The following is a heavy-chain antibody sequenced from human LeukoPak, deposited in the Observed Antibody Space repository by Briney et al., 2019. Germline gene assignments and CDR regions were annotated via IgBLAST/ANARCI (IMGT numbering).Heavy chain of an antibody. J-gene: IGHJ6*02. Sequence: GASVKVSCKASGYTFTSYGISWVRQAPGQGLEWMGWISAYNGNTNYAQKFQGRVTMTRNTSISTAYMELSSLRSEDTAVYYCARGGGVRVYYGMDVWGQGTTVTVSS. CDR1: GYTFTSYG. D-gene: IGHD3-10*01. CDR3: ARGGGVRVYYGMDV. V-gene: IGHV1-18*01. CDR2: ISAYNGNT.